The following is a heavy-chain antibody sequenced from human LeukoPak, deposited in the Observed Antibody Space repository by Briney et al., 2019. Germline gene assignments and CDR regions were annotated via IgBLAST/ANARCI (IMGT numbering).Heavy chain of an antibody. CDR3: AGGQGYLIEY. D-gene: IGHD2-15*01. CDR2: ISGASETI. Sequence: GGSLRLSCAASGFTFSRYAMSWVRQTPGKGLEWVSAISGASETIYYADSVRGRFTISRDNSKNTLYLQMNSLRAEDAAVYYCAGGQGYLIEYWGQGTLVTVSS. J-gene: IGHJ4*02. CDR1: GFTFSRYA. V-gene: IGHV3-23*01.